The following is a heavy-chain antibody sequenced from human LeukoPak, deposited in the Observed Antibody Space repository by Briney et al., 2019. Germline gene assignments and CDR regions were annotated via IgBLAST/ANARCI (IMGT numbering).Heavy chain of an antibody. D-gene: IGHD5-12*01. CDR3: ARAGGYSGYGSNWFDP. J-gene: IGHJ5*02. CDR2: ISSSGSII. V-gene: IGHV3-48*03. Sequence: TGGSLRLSCAASGFTFSSYEMNWLRQAPGKGLEWVSYISSSGSIIYYADSVKGRFTITRDNAKISLYLQMNSLRADDTAVYYCARAGGYSGYGSNWFDPWGQGTLVTVSS. CDR1: GFTFSSYE.